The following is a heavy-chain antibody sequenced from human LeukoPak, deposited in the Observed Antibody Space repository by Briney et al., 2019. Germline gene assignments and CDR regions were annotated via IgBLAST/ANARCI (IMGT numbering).Heavy chain of an antibody. Sequence: GGSLRLSCAASGFTFSSYWMSWVRQAPGKGLEWVANIKQDGSEKYYVDSVKGRFTISRDNAKNSLYLQMNSLRAEDTAVYYCARGEPDSSSSHGYWGQGTLVTVSS. CDR1: GFTFSSYW. CDR3: ARGEPDSSSSHGY. V-gene: IGHV3-7*01. CDR2: IKQDGSEK. J-gene: IGHJ4*02. D-gene: IGHD6-6*01.